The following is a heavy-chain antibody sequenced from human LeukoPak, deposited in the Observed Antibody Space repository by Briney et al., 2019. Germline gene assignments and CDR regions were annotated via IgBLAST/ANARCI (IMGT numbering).Heavy chain of an antibody. Sequence: GASVKVSCKASGGTLSSYAISWVRQAPGQGLEWMGRIIPILGIANYAQKFQRRVTITADKSTSTAYMELSSLRFEDTAVYYCARARHYDFWSGYRFDYWGQGTLVTVSS. D-gene: IGHD3-3*01. CDR2: IIPILGIA. V-gene: IGHV1-69*04. J-gene: IGHJ4*02. CDR1: GGTLSSYA. CDR3: ARARHYDFWSGYRFDY.